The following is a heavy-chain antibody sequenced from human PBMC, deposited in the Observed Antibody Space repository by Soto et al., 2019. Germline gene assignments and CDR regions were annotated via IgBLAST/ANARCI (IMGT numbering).Heavy chain of an antibody. CDR3: ARGLYCGGGCYSHFDY. J-gene: IGHJ4*02. Sequence: VQLVQSGAEVKKPGSSVKVSCKASGGTFSNYPFIWVRQAPGQGLDWMGGIIPIFGTTDHGQRFQGRVTITADESTNTAYMELSSLRSDDTAMYYCARGLYCGGGCYSHFDYWGQGTLVTVSS. D-gene: IGHD2-21*02. CDR2: IIPIFGTT. CDR1: GGTFSNYP. V-gene: IGHV1-69*01.